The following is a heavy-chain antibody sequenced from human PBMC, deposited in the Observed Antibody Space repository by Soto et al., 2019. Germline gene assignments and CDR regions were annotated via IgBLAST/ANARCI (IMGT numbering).Heavy chain of an antibody. CDR1: GGTFSSYA. Sequence: SVKVSCKASGGTFSSYAISWVRQAPGQGLEWMGGIIPIFGTANYAQKFQGRVTITADESTSTAYMELSSLRSGDTAVYYCARVEYYDSSGYYRYGRFDYWGQGTLVTVSS. V-gene: IGHV1-69*13. CDR3: ARVEYYDSSGYYRYGRFDY. J-gene: IGHJ4*02. D-gene: IGHD3-22*01. CDR2: IIPIFGTA.